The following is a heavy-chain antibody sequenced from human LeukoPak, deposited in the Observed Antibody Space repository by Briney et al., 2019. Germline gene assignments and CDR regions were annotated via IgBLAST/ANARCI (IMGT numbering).Heavy chain of an antibody. CDR3: ARGRAAAGPSDFDY. CDR1: GVSISNYY. CDR2: IYYSGST. Sequence: SETLSLTCTVSGVSISNYYWNWIRQPPGKGLEWIGYIYYSGSTDYNPSLKSRVTISVDTSKNQFSLKLSSVTAADTAVYYCARGRAAAGPSDFDYWGQGTLVTVSS. J-gene: IGHJ4*02. V-gene: IGHV4-59*01. D-gene: IGHD6-13*01.